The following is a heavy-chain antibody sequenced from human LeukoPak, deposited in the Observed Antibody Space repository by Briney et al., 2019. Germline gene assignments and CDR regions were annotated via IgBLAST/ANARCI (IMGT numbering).Heavy chain of an antibody. CDR2: ISSSGTYV. Sequence: PGGSLRLSCAASGFTFSSYSMNWVRQAPGKGLEWVSSISSSGTYVYYADSVKGRFTISRDNSKNTLYLQMNSLRAEDTAVYYCAKSSGWHFWGQGTLVTVSS. CDR1: GFTFSSYS. D-gene: IGHD6-19*01. CDR3: AKSSGWHF. V-gene: IGHV3-21*04. J-gene: IGHJ4*02.